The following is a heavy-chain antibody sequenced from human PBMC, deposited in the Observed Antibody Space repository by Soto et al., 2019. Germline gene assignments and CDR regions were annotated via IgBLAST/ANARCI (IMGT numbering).Heavy chain of an antibody. CDR2: MSHRGIP. D-gene: IGHD2-2*01. V-gene: IGHV4-30-2*01. Sequence: SETLSLTCAVSGGSISSDAYSWSWIRQPPGKGLEWVGYMSHRGIPYYNPSLKSRVTISVDRSKNQFSLKLTSVTAADTAVYYCARAPYSTNYYYYGIDVWGQGTTVTVSS. CDR1: GGSISSDAYS. J-gene: IGHJ6*02. CDR3: ARAPYSTNYYYYGIDV.